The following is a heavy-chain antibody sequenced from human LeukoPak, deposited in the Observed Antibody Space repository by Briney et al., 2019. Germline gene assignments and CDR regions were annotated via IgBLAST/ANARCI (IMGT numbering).Heavy chain of an antibody. CDR3: ARDKVGPTTRAFDI. CDR2: INTDGSST. Sequence: PGGSLRLSCAASGFTFSSYWMHWVRQAPGKGMVWVSRINTDGSSTSYADFVKGRFTNSRDDAKNTLYLQMDSLGAEDTAVYYCARDKVGPTTRAFDIWGQGTMVTVSS. CDR1: GFTFSSYW. J-gene: IGHJ3*02. V-gene: IGHV3-74*01. D-gene: IGHD1-26*01.